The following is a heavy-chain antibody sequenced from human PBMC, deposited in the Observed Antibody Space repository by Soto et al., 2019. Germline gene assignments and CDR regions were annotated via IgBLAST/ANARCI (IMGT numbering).Heavy chain of an antibody. J-gene: IGHJ4*02. CDR3: ARDRRADY. Sequence: QVQLVQSGAEVKKPGASVKVSCKASGYTFTTYVMHCMRQAPGQRLEWMGWIKAGNDNIKYSQKFQGRVTITKDTSASPAYMELGGLRSEDTAVYYCARDRRADYWGQGTMVTVSS. CDR1: GYTFTTYV. V-gene: IGHV1-3*01. CDR2: IKAGNDNI.